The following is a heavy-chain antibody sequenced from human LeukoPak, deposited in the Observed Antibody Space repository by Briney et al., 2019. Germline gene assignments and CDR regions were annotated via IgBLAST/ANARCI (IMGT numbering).Heavy chain of an antibody. V-gene: IGHV4-59*01. D-gene: IGHD3-10*01. CDR1: GGSISSYY. Sequence: SETLSLTCTVSGGSISSYYWSWIRQPPGKGLEWIGYIYYSGSTNYNPSLKSRVTISVDTSKNQFSLKLSSVTAADTAVYYCAREGFGELSNWFDPWGQGTLVTVSS. CDR3: AREGFGELSNWFDP. CDR2: IYYSGST. J-gene: IGHJ5*02.